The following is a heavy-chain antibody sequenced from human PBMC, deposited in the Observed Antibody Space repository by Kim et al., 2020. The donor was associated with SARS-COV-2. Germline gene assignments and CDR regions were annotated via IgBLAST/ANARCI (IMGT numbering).Heavy chain of an antibody. CDR2: IYHSGST. CDR1: GYSISSGYY. CDR3: ASSGSGSYYSRRHWFDP. D-gene: IGHD3-10*01. J-gene: IGHJ5*02. V-gene: IGHV4-38-2*02. Sequence: SETLSLTCTVSGYSISSGYYWGWIRQPPGKGLEWIGSIYHSGSTYYNPSLKSRVTISVDTSKNQFSLKLSSVTAADTAVYYCASSGSGSYYSRRHWFDPWGQGTLVTVSS.